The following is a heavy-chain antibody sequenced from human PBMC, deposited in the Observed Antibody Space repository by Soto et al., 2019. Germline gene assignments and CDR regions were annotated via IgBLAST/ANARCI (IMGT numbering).Heavy chain of an antibody. J-gene: IGHJ1*01. CDR2: IFSDDDK. V-gene: IGHV2-26*01. D-gene: IGHD2-21*01. CDR3: ARIPVFCNDAATTEIYTLCLHDAIPIAVQ. Sequence: NWVRQPPGKALEWLAHIFSDDDKSSSTSLQSRLTISQDTSKSQVVLSMTNMGPADTATYYCARIPVFCNDAATTEIYTLCLHDAIPIAVQ.